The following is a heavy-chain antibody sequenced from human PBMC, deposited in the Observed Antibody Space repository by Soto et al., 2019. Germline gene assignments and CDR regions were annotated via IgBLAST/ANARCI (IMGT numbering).Heavy chain of an antibody. CDR2: ISAYNDNT. CDR1: GYTFTSYG. V-gene: IGHV1-18*01. J-gene: IGHJ6*02. Sequence: ASVKVSCKASGYTFTSYGISWVRQAPGQGLEWMGWISAYNDNTNYAQKLQGRVTMTTNTSTGTAYMELRSLGSDDTAVYYCARDKVFERGPLYYYYYGMDVWGQGTTVTVSS. D-gene: IGHD3-3*01. CDR3: ARDKVFERGPLYYYYYGMDV.